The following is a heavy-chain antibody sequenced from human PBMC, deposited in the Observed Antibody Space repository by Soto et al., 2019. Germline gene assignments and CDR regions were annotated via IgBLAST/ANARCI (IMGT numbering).Heavy chain of an antibody. J-gene: IGHJ3*02. D-gene: IGHD2-2*01. V-gene: IGHV3-74*01. CDR2: INSDGSST. CDR3: ASVVAGAFDI. CDR1: GFTFSSDW. Sequence: EVQLVESGGGLVQPGASLRLSCAASGFTFSSDWMHWVRQAPGKGLVWVSRINSDGSSTSYADSVKGRFTISRDNAKNTLYLQMNSLRDEDTAVYYCASVVAGAFDIWGQGTMVTVSS.